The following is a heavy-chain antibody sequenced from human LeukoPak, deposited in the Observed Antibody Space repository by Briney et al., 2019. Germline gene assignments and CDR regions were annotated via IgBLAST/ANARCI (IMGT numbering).Heavy chain of an antibody. J-gene: IGHJ5*02. Sequence: PGRSLRLSCAASGFTFSSYGMHWVRQAPGKGLEWVSVIYSGGNTYYADSVKGRFTISRDNSKNTLYLQMNSLRAEDTAVYYCARAVVPENGFDPWGQETLVTVSS. D-gene: IGHD2-2*01. CDR1: GFTFSSYG. CDR2: IYSGGNT. CDR3: ARAVVPENGFDP. V-gene: IGHV3-66*01.